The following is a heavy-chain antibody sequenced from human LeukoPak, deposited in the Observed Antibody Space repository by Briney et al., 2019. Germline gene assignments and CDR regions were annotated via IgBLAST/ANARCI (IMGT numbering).Heavy chain of an antibody. CDR1: GFAFSLYW. D-gene: IGHD1-7*01. CDR2: IKSDGSST. J-gene: IGHJ5*02. V-gene: IGHV3-74*03. Sequence: GGSLRLSCAASGFAFSLYWMHWVRQTPGKGLVWVSYIKSDGSSTKYADSVKGRFTISRDNAKNTLYLQMNSLRAEDPAVYYCARGTNYGFDPWGQGTLVTVSA. CDR3: ARGTNYGFDP.